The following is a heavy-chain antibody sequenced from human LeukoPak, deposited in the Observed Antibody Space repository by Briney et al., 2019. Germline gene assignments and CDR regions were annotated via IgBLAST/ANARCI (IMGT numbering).Heavy chain of an antibody. D-gene: IGHD3-10*01. J-gene: IGHJ4*02. CDR2: IYYGGST. CDR3: AAMVRGTMV. V-gene: IGHV4-39*01. Sequence: SETLSLTCTVSGGSISSSNYYWGWIRQPPGKGLEWIGSIYYGGSTYYNPSLKSRVTISVDTSKNQFSLRLSSVTAADTAVYYCAAMVRGTMVWGQGTLVTVSS. CDR1: GGSISSSNYY.